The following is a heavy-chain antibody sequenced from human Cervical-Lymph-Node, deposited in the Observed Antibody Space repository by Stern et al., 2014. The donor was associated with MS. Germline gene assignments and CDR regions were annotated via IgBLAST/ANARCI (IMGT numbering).Heavy chain of an antibody. CDR3: ARELASGNSLDY. J-gene: IGHJ4*02. CDR1: GFTFSDYS. Sequence: EVQLVQSGGGLVEPGGSLRLSCAASGFTFSDYSMNWVRQAPGKGLEWDSSISESGNYRYYGDSARGRFTISRDNAKNTPYLQINTLRAEDTAVYYCARELASGNSLDYWGQGTLVTVSS. D-gene: IGHD3-10*01. CDR2: ISESGNYR. V-gene: IGHV3-21*01.